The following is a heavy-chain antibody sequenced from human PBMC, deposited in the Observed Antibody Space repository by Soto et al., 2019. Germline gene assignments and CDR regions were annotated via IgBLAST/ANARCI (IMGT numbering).Heavy chain of an antibody. CDR2: ISASGRDI. D-gene: IGHD6-19*01. CDR1: GFTFSNFA. Sequence: LRLSCAASGFTFSNFAMSWVRQAPGRGLEWVSGISASGRDIHYADSVKDRFTVSRDNSKNTLYLQMNSLRAEDTAIYYCAKGKTSGWYYFDYWSQGALVTVSS. J-gene: IGHJ4*02. V-gene: IGHV3-23*01. CDR3: AKGKTSGWYYFDY.